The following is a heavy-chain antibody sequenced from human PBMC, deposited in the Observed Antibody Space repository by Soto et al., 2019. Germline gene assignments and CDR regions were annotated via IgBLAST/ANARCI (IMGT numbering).Heavy chain of an antibody. CDR2: IYYSGST. D-gene: IGHD3-10*01. CDR1: GGSISSYY. V-gene: IGHV4-59*01. Sequence: QVQLQESGPGLVKPSETLSLTCTVSGGSISSYYWSWIRQPPGKGLEWIGYIYYSGSTNYNPSLKSRVTISVDTSKNQFTLKLSAVTAADTAVYYCARAQERLLWFRDRGQTGWFDPWGQGTLVTVSS. CDR3: ARAQERLLWFRDRGQTGWFDP. J-gene: IGHJ5*02.